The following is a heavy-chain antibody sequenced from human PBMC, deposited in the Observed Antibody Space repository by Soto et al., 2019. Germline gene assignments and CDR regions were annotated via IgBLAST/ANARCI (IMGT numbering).Heavy chain of an antibody. CDR1: GYTFTSYG. J-gene: IGHJ6*02. D-gene: IGHD5-18*01. CDR3: ASVKYSPPYYYYYGMDV. CDR2: ISAYNGHT. Sequence: QVQLVQSGAEVKKPGASVKVSCKASGYTFTSYGISWVRQAPGQGLEWMGWISAYNGHTNYAQKLQGRVTMTTDTSTSTAYMELGSLRSDDTAVYYCASVKYSPPYYYYYGMDVWGQGTTVTVSS. V-gene: IGHV1-18*01.